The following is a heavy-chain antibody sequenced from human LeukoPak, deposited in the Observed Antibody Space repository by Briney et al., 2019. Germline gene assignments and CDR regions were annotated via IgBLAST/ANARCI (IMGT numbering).Heavy chain of an antibody. CDR1: GYTFTNYG. V-gene: IGHV1-18*04. J-gene: IGHJ4*02. Sequence: ASVKVSCKASGYTFTNYGISWVRQAPGQGLEGMGGISAYNGNTNYAQKLQGRVTMTTDTSTSTAYMELRSLRSDDTAVYYCARVKRYGSGTTGGDYWGQGTLVTVSS. CDR2: ISAYNGNT. CDR3: ARVKRYGSGTTGGDY. D-gene: IGHD3-10*01.